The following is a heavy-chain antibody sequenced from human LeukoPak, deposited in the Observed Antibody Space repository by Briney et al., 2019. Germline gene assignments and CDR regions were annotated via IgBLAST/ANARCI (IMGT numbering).Heavy chain of an antibody. J-gene: IGHJ4*02. CDR2: IKQDGSEK. V-gene: IGHV3-7*01. Sequence: GGSLRLFCAASGFTFSSYWMSWVRQAPGKGLEWVANIKQDGSEKYYVDSVKGRFTISRDNAKNSLYLQMNSLRAEDTAVYYCARDSWEYMLDYWGQGTLVTVSS. D-gene: IGHD1-26*01. CDR1: GFTFSSYW. CDR3: ARDSWEYMLDY.